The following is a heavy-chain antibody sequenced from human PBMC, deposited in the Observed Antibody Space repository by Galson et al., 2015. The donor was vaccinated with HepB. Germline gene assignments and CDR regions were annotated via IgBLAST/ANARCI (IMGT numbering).Heavy chain of an antibody. CDR2: IWYDGSNK. CDR3: ARERLPGVADIAGDAFDV. J-gene: IGHJ3*01. D-gene: IGHD3-3*01. CDR1: GFTFNRYG. V-gene: IGHV3-33*01. Sequence: SLRLSCAASGFTFNRYGMHWVRQAPGKGLEWVAGIWYDGSNKNYADSVKGRLIISRDNSKNTQYLQMNSLRPEDTAVYYCARERLPGVADIAGDAFDVWGQGTMVTVSS.